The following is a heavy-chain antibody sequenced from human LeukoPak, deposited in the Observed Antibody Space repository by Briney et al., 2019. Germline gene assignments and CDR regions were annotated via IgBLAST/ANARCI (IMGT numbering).Heavy chain of an antibody. V-gene: IGHV1-18*01. CDR2: ISAYNGNT. Sequence: GASVKVSCKASGYTFTSYGISWVRQAPGQGLEWMGWISAYNGNTNYAQKLQGRVTMTTDTSTSTAYMELRSLRSDDTAVYYCARAAAAMVTGWYFDLWGRGTLVTVSS. D-gene: IGHD5-18*01. CDR3: ARAAAAMVTGWYFDL. J-gene: IGHJ2*01. CDR1: GYTFTSYG.